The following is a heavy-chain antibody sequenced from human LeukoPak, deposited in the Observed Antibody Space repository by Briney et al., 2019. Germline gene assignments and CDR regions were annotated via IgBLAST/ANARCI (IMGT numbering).Heavy chain of an antibody. V-gene: IGHV3-23*01. D-gene: IGHD6-13*01. Sequence: RGSLRLSCAASGFTFSRNALSWVRQAPGKGLEWVSGINDNGRTTYYADSVKGRFTISRDNSKNTLYLQMNSLRAEDTALYYCARDVQTSSWLDFDHWGQGTLVTVSS. CDR2: INDNGRTT. CDR3: ARDVQTSSWLDFDH. CDR1: GFTFSRNA. J-gene: IGHJ4*02.